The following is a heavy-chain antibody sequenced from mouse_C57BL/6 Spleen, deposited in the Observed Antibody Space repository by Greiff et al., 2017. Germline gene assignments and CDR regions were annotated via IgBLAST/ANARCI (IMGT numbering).Heavy chain of an antibody. CDR3: ARGAGYYVYFDV. V-gene: IGHV1-55*01. J-gene: IGHJ1*03. Sequence: VQLQQSGAELVKPGASVKMSCKASGYTFTSYWITWVKQRPGQGLEWIGDIYPGSGSTNYNEKFKSKATLTVDTSSSTAYMQLSSLTSEDSAVYYCARGAGYYVYFDVWGTGTTVTVSS. CDR2: IYPGSGST. D-gene: IGHD2-3*01. CDR1: GYTFTSYW.